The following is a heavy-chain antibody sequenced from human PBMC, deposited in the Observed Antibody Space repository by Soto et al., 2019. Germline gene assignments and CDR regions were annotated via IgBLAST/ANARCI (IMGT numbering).Heavy chain of an antibody. V-gene: IGHV1-18*01. CDR1: GYTFTSYG. D-gene: IGHD5-18*01. CDR3: ARVDTAMIGFGAFDI. Sequence: ASVKVSCKASGYTFTSYGISWVRQAPGQGLEWMGWISAYNGNTNYAQKLQGRVTMTTDTSTSTAYMELRSLRSGDTAVYYCARVDTAMIGFGAFDIWGQGTMVTVSS. J-gene: IGHJ3*02. CDR2: ISAYNGNT.